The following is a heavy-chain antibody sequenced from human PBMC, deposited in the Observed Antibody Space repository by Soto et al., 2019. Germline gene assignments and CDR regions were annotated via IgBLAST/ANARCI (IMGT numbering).Heavy chain of an antibody. CDR2: ISTGSSTI. J-gene: IGHJ4*02. CDR3: ARESQQLGNFDY. V-gene: IGHV3-48*02. CDR1: GFTFSSYS. Sequence: GGSLRLSCAASGFTFSSYSMNWVRQAPGKWLEWVSYISTGSSTIYYADSVKGRFTISRDNAKNSLYLQMNSLRDEDTAVYYCARESQQLGNFDYWGQGXLVTVYS. D-gene: IGHD6-13*01.